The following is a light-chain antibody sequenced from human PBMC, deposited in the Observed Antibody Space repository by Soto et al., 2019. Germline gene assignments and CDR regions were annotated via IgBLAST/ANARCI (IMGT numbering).Light chain of an antibody. J-gene: IGLJ3*02. V-gene: IGLV1-47*01. CDR1: SSNIGSYH. CDR3: TSWDDSLSGPV. Sequence: QSVLTQPPSASGTPGQRVTISCSGGSSNIGSYHVYWYQQLPGTAPKLLIYKNDQRPSGVPDRFSGSKSGTSASLAISGLRSEDEADYYCTSWDDSLSGPVFGGGTKLTVL. CDR2: KND.